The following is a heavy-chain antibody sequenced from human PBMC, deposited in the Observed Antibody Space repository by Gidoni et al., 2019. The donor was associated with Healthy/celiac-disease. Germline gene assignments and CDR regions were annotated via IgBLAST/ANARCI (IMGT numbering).Heavy chain of an antibody. D-gene: IGHD2-2*01. CDR3: ARVEGYCSSTSCYTFDY. Sequence: EVQLVESGGGLVKPGGSLRLSCAASGFTFSSYSMNWVRQAPGKGLEWVSSISSSSSYIYYADSVKGRFTISRDNAKNSLYLQMNSLRAEDTAVYYCARVEGYCSSTSCYTFDYWGQGTLVTVSS. V-gene: IGHV3-21*01. CDR1: GFTFSSYS. J-gene: IGHJ4*02. CDR2: ISSSSSYI.